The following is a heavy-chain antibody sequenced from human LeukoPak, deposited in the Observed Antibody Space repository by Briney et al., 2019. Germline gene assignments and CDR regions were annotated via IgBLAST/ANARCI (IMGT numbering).Heavy chain of an antibody. CDR3: ARAFVSGNSDFGY. J-gene: IGHJ4*02. CDR2: IKQDGGAK. D-gene: IGHD4-23*01. CDR1: GFTFSSYW. Sequence: GGSLRLSCAAPGFTFSSYWMTWVRQAPGKGLEWVANIKQDGGAKYYVDSVKGRFTISRDNAKNSLSLQMNSLRAEDTAVYYCARAFVSGNSDFGYWGQGTLVTVSS. V-gene: IGHV3-7*01.